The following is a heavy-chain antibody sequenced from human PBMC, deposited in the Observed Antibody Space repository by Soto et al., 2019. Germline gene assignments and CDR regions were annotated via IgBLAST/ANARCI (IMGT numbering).Heavy chain of an antibody. CDR1: GFMFSNHG. CDR3: ASGGSSLNFDS. Sequence: GGSLRLPCAASGFMFSNHGMHWVRQAPGKGLEWVSVICSDGNNRYYADSVKGRFTISRDNAKNTLYLQMNSLRAEDTAVYYCASGGSSLNFDSWGQGTLVTVSS. V-gene: IGHV3-33*03. D-gene: IGHD6-6*01. J-gene: IGHJ4*02. CDR2: ICSDGNNR.